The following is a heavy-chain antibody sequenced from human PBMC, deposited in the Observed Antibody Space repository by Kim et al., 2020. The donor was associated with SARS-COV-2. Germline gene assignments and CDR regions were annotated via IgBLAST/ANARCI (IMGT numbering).Heavy chain of an antibody. V-gene: IGHV3-7*03. CDR2: IKQDGSEK. Sequence: GGSLRLSCAASGFTFSNYWMTWVRQAPGKGLEWVANIKQDGSEKYYVDSVKGRFTISRDNAKNSLYLQMNSLRAEDTAVYYCARDRWGRGQFDYWGQGTLVTVSS. J-gene: IGHJ4*02. D-gene: IGHD7-27*01. CDR1: GFTFSNYW. CDR3: ARDRWGRGQFDY.